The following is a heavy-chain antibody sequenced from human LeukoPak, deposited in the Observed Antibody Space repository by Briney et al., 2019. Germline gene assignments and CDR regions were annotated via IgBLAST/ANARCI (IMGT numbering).Heavy chain of an antibody. D-gene: IGHD2/OR15-2a*01. V-gene: IGHV4-34*01. CDR1: GGSFSGYY. Sequence: SETLSLTCAVYGGSFSGYYWSWIRQPPGKGLEWIREINHSGSTNYNPSLKSRVTISLDTSKNQFSLKLSSVTAADTAVYYCAREKNPNIDWFDPWGQGTLVIVSS. CDR3: AREKNPNIDWFDP. CDR2: INHSGST. J-gene: IGHJ5*02.